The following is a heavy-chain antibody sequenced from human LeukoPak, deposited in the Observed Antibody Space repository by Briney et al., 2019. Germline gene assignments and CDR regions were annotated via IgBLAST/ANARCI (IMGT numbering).Heavy chain of an antibody. J-gene: IGHJ3*02. Sequence: PSETLSLTCTVSGGSISSGGYFWSWIRQHPGKGLEWIGYIYYSGSTYYNPSLKSRVTMSVDTSKNQFSLKLSSATAADTAVYYCARAPWYDFWSGSLRAFDIWGQGTMVTVSS. CDR2: IYYSGST. CDR3: ARAPWYDFWSGSLRAFDI. V-gene: IGHV4-31*03. D-gene: IGHD3-3*01. CDR1: GGSISSGGYF.